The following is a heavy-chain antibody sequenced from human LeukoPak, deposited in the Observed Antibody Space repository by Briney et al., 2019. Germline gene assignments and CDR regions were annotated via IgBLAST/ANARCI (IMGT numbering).Heavy chain of an antibody. V-gene: IGHV1-69*06. Sequence: GASVKVSCKASGGTFSSYAISWVRQAPGQGLEWMGRIIPIFGTANYAQKFQGRVTITADKSTSTAYMELSSLRSEDTAVYYCASGGGDFCSGGSCYSWFDPWGQGTLVTVSS. CDR3: ASGGGDFCSGGSCYSWFDP. CDR2: IIPIFGTA. J-gene: IGHJ5*02. CDR1: GGTFSSYA. D-gene: IGHD2-15*01.